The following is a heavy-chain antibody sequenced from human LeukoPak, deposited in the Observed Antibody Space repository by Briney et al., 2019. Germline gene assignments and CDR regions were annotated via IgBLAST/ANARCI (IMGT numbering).Heavy chain of an antibody. D-gene: IGHD3-10*01. CDR3: AGRHNYYGSGSYDY. CDR1: GGSISSYY. CDR2: IYTSGST. J-gene: IGHJ4*02. Sequence: SETLSLTCTVSGGSISSYYWSWIRQPAGKGLEWIGRIYTSGSTNYNPSLKSRVTMSVDTSKSQFSLKLSSVTAADTAVYYCAGRHNYYGSGSYDYWGQGTLVTVSS. V-gene: IGHV4-4*07.